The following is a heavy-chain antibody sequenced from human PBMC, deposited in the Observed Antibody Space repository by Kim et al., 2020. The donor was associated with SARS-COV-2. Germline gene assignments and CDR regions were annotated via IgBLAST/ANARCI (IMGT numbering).Heavy chain of an antibody. V-gene: IGHV3-48*02. CDR3: ARDDSTGWYVVD. D-gene: IGHD6-19*01. J-gene: IGHJ4*02. CDR1: GFTFSDSP. Sequence: GGSLRLSCVASGFTFSDSPMEWVRQAPGKGLEWVSYIGKKNKKGNAIYYADSVKGRFTISRDDARNSLYLQMNSLTDEDTAVYYCARDDSTGWYVVDWGQGTLVTVSS. CDR2: IGKKNKKGNAI.